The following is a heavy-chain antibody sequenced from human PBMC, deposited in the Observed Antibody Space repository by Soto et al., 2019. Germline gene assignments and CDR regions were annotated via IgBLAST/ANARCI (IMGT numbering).Heavy chain of an antibody. Sequence: QVQLVQSGAEVKKPGASVKVSCKASGYTFTSYAMHWVRQAPGQRLEWMGWINPNSGGTNYAQKFQGRVTMTRDTSISTAYMELSRLRSDDTAVYYCAREVVVPAAIYYYYYGMDVWGQGTTVTVSS. V-gene: IGHV1-2*02. J-gene: IGHJ6*02. CDR1: GYTFTSYA. CDR3: AREVVVPAAIYYYYYGMDV. D-gene: IGHD2-2*01. CDR2: INPNSGGT.